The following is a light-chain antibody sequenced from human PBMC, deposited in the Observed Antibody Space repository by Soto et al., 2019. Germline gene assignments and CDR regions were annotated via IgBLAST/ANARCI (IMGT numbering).Light chain of an antibody. CDR1: QSVSSY. CDR3: QQYGSSPIT. V-gene: IGKV3-15*01. CDR2: DAS. J-gene: IGKJ5*01. Sequence: EIVLTQSPATLSLSPGERATLSCRASQSVSSYLAWYQQKPGQAPRLLIFDASTRATGIPARFSGSGSGTEFTLTISGLQSEDFAVYYCQQYGSSPITFGQGTRLEIK.